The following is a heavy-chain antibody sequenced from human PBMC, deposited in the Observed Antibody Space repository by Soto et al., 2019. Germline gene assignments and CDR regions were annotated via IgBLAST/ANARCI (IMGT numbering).Heavy chain of an antibody. Sequence: VQLVESGGGLIQPGGSLRLSCAASGFTFSYYEMNWVRQAPGKGLEWLSYITSSGDRTKYADSVKGRFTISRDNAKNSLYLQMTSLSAEDTGLYYCARDIFDNWGQGTLVTVSS. CDR2: ITSSGDRT. CDR1: GFTFSYYE. J-gene: IGHJ4*02. V-gene: IGHV3-48*03. CDR3: ARDIFDN.